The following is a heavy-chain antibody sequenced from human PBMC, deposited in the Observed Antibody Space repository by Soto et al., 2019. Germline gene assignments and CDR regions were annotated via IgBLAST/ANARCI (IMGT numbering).Heavy chain of an antibody. D-gene: IGHD6-13*01. CDR1: GFTFSSYA. CDR2: ISGSGDST. V-gene: IGHV3-23*01. CDR3: AKDRDGAAAGPTKFYGMDV. J-gene: IGHJ6*02. Sequence: EVQLLESGGGLVQPGGSLRLSCAASGFTFSSYAMSWVRQAPGKGLEWVSVISGSGDSTYYTDSVRGRFTISRDNSKHTLYLQMNSLRAEDTAVYYCAKDRDGAAAGPTKFYGMDVWGHGTTVTVSS.